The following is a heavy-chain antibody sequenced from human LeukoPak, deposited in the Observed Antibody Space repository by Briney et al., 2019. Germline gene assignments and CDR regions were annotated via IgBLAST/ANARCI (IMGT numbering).Heavy chain of an antibody. CDR1: GGSFSGY. V-gene: IGHV4-34*01. CDR3: ARRSHYSGWYV. J-gene: IGHJ1*01. CDR2: INHTGST. Sequence: PSETLSLTCAVYGGSFSGYWSWIRQSPGKGLEWIGEINHTGSTSYNPSLKSRVTISVDTSKNQFSLKLSSVTAADTAVYFCARRSHYSGWYVWGEGTLVTVSS. D-gene: IGHD6-19*01.